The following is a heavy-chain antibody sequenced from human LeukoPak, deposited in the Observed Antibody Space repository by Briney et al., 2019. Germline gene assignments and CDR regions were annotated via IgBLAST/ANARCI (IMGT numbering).Heavy chain of an antibody. CDR2: ISYDGSNK. CDR3: ARSRGGWLQQIDY. V-gene: IGHV3-30*04. D-gene: IGHD5-24*01. Sequence: AGGSLRLSSAASGFTFSSYAMHWVRQAPGKGLEWVAVISYDGSNKYYADSVKGRFTISRDNSKNTLYLQMNSLRAEDTAVYYCARSRGGWLQQIDYWGQGTLVTVSS. J-gene: IGHJ4*02. CDR1: GFTFSSYA.